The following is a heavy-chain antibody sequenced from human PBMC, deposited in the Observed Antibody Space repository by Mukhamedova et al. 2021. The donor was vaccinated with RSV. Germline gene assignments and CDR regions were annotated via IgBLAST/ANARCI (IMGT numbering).Heavy chain of an antibody. Sequence: GKGLECVANIKHDGSEKYYLCSVKGRFTISRDNATNSLYLQMNSLRTEDTAFYYCASCNSFDYWGQGPLVTVSS. V-gene: IGHV3-7*01. J-gene: IGHJ4*02. CDR2: IKHDGSEK. CDR3: ASCNSFDY.